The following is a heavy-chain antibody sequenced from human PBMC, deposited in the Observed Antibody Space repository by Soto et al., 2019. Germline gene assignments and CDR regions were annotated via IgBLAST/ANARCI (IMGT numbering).Heavy chain of an antibody. J-gene: IGHJ3*02. Sequence: QVKLVQSGAEVKKPGASVKVSCKASGYTFTGYYMHWVRQAPGQGLEWMGWINPNSGGTNYAQKFQGRVTMTRDTSISTAYMELSRLRSDDTAVYYCARDRGIAAAADDAFDIWGQWTMVTVSS. CDR2: INPNSGGT. CDR3: ARDRGIAAAADDAFDI. V-gene: IGHV1-2*02. D-gene: IGHD6-13*01. CDR1: GYTFTGYY.